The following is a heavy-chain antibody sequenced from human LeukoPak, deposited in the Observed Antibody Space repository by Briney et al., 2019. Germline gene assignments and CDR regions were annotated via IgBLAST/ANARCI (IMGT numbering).Heavy chain of an antibody. J-gene: IGHJ4*02. Sequence: GGSLRLSCAASGFTVSSNYMSWVRQAPGKGLEWVSVIYSGGSTYYADSVKGRFTISRDNSKNTLYLQMNSLRAEGTAVYYCARGDDSGYYDYFDYWGQGALVTVSS. D-gene: IGHD3-22*01. CDR2: IYSGGST. V-gene: IGHV3-53*01. CDR1: GFTVSSNY. CDR3: ARGDDSGYYDYFDY.